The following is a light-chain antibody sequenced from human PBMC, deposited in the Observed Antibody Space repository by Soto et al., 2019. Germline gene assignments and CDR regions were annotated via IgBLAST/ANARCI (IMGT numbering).Light chain of an antibody. J-gene: IGLJ3*02. V-gene: IGLV2-23*03. Sequence: QSVLTQSASVSGSPGQSITISCTGTSSDVGSYNLVSWYQQHPGKAPKLMIYEGSKRPSGVSNRFSGSKSGNTASLPISGLQAEDEADYYCCSYAGSSTFVFGGGTKLTVL. CDR2: EGS. CDR3: CSYAGSSTFV. CDR1: SSDVGSYNL.